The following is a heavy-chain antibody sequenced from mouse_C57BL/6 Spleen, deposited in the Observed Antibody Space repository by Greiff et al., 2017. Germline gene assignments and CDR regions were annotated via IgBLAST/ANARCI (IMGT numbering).Heavy chain of an antibody. J-gene: IGHJ4*01. V-gene: IGHV1-50*01. CDR1: GYTFTSYW. CDR3: ARSRRAMDY. CDR2: IDPSDSYT. Sequence: VKLQQPGAELVKPGASVKLSCKASGYTFTSYWMQLVKQRPGQGLEWIGEIDPSDSYTNYNQKFKGKATLTVDTSSSTAYMQLSSLTSEDSAVYYCARSRRAMDYWGQGTSVTVSS.